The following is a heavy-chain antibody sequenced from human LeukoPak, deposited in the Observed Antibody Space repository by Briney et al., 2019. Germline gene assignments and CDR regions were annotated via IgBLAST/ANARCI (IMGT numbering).Heavy chain of an antibody. Sequence: SETLSLTCAVYGGSFSGYYWSWIRQPPGKGLEWIGEINHSGSTNYNPSLKSRVTISVDTSKNQFSLKLSSVTAADTAVYYCARRATILDYWGQGTLVTVSS. CDR1: GGSFSGYY. CDR3: ARRATILDY. CDR2: INHSGST. V-gene: IGHV4-34*01. J-gene: IGHJ4*02. D-gene: IGHD5-12*01.